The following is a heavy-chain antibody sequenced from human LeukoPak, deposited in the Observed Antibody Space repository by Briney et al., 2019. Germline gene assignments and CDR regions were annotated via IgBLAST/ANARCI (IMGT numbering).Heavy chain of an antibody. D-gene: IGHD6-19*01. Sequence: SETLSLTCAVYGGSFSGYYWSWIRQPPGKGLEWIGEINHSGSTNYNPSLKSRVTISVNTSKNQFSLKLSSVTAAGTAVYYCARGPGQWLAWDLPNWFDPWGQGTLVTVSS. CDR1: GGSFSGYY. V-gene: IGHV4-34*01. J-gene: IGHJ5*02. CDR3: ARGPGQWLAWDLPNWFDP. CDR2: INHSGST.